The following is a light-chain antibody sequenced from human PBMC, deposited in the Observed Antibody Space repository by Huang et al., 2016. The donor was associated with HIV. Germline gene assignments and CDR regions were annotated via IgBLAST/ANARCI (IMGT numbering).Light chain of an antibody. CDR1: QSVSSN. J-gene: IGKJ4*01. CDR2: GAS. Sequence: EIVMTQSPATLSVSPGERATLSCRDSQSVSSNLAWYQRKPDQAPRLLIYGASTRATGIPARFSGSGSGTEFTLTISSLQSEDFAVYYCQQYNNWPPLTFGGGTKVEIK. V-gene: IGKV3-15*01. CDR3: QQYNNWPPLT.